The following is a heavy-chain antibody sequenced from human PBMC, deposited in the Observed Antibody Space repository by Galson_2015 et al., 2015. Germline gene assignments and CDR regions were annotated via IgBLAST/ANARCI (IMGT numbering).Heavy chain of an antibody. V-gene: IGHV3-23*01. CDR1: GFSFNNYA. D-gene: IGHD4-11*01. CDR3: AKIGYTNYQIQY. J-gene: IGHJ4*02. Sequence: SLRLSCAASGFSFNNYAMGWVRQAPGKGLQCVSVIYSGGATSYADSVKGRFTISKDTSSNTLYLQMNSLRAEDTAVYYCAKIGYTNYQIQYWGQGILVTISS. CDR2: IYSGGAT.